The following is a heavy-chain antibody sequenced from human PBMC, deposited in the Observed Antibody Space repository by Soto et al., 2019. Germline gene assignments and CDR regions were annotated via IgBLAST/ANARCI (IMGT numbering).Heavy chain of an antibody. CDR1: GSTLSRDN. Sequence: EVQLVESGGALVQPGGSLRLSCAVSGSTLSRDNMNWVRQAPGKGPEWVAIIYTGGNTYYADSVKGRFSVSRDRSKNTLLLQMDSLRAEDRAVYHCMPVYMMGAAPLDYWGQGTLVTVSS. CDR3: MPVYMMGAAPLDY. V-gene: IGHV3-66*01. J-gene: IGHJ4*02. CDR2: IYTGGNT. D-gene: IGHD3-16*01.